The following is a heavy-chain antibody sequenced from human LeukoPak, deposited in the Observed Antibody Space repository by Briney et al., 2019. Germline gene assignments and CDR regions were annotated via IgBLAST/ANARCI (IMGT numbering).Heavy chain of an antibody. CDR2: IYYSGGT. J-gene: IGHJ6*04. CDR1: GGSISSYY. CDR3: ARGVTIFGVVMDV. D-gene: IGHD3-3*01. Sequence: SETLSLTCTVSGGSISSYYWSWIRQPPGKGLEWIGYIYYSGGTNYNPSLKSRVTISVDTSKNQFSLKLSSVTAADTAVYYCARGVTIFGVVMDVWGKGTTVTVSS. V-gene: IGHV4-59*01.